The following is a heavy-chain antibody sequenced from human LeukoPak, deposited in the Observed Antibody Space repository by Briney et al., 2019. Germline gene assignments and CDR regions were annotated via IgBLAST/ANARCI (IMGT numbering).Heavy chain of an antibody. J-gene: IGHJ4*02. CDR1: GFTFSSYA. CDR2: ISGSGGNT. Sequence: PGGSLRLSCAASGFTFSSYAMSWVRQAPGKGLEWVSAISGSGGNTYYADSVKGRFTISRDNSKNTLYLQMNSLRAEDTAVYYCAKILIAVAGTYDSDYWGQGTVVTVSS. CDR3: AKILIAVAGTYDSDY. D-gene: IGHD6-19*01. V-gene: IGHV3-23*01.